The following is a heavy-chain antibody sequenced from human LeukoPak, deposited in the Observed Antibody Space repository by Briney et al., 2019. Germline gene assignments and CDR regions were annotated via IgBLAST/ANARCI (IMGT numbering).Heavy chain of an antibody. CDR2: ISAYNGNT. V-gene: IGHV1-18*01. J-gene: IGHJ4*02. CDR1: GYTFTSYG. Sequence: GASVKVSCKASGYTFTSYGISWVRQAPGQGLEWMGWISAYNGNTNYAQKFQGRVTMTTDTSTSTAYMELRSLRSDDTAVYYCARDLYDRSGYPGGYWGQGTLVTVSS. CDR3: ARDLYDRSGYPGGY. D-gene: IGHD3-22*01.